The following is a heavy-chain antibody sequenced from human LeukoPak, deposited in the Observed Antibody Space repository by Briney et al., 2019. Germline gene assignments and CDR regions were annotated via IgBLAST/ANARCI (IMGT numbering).Heavy chain of an antibody. CDR2: IIPIFGTA. CDR1: GGTFSSYA. J-gene: IGHJ1*01. V-gene: IGHV1-69*13. D-gene: IGHD3-16*01. CDR3: ARVGHDYVLHAEYFQH. Sequence: ASVKVSRKASGGTFSSYAISWVRQAPGQGLEWMGGIIPIFGTANYAQKFQGRVTITADESTSTAYMELSSLRSEGTDVYYGARVGHDYVLHAEYFQHWGQGTLVPVSS.